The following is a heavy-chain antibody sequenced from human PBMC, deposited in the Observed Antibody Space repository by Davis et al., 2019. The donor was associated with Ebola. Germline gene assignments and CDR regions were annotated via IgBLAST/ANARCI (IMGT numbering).Heavy chain of an antibody. D-gene: IGHD2-2*01. CDR1: GYTFIYYY. CDR3: ARGPAANAPLDY. CDR2: INPKSGAT. V-gene: IGHV1-2*02. J-gene: IGHJ4*02. Sequence: ASVKVSCKAFGYTFIYYYINWVRQTPGQGLEWMGRINPKSGATTYAQRFQGRVTMTRDTSSGTAYMDLGSLKSDDTAVYYCARGPAANAPLDYWGQGTPVTVSS.